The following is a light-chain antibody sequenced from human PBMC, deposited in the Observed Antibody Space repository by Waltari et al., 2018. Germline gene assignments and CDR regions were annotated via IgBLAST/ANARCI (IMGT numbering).Light chain of an antibody. Sequence: QSALPQPASVSGSPGQSLPVSCTGTTSDVGGSNYVSWYQQHPGKAPKLIIYDVSTRPSGVSNRFSGSKSGNTASLTISGLQAEDEADYYCSSYTSSSTWVFGGGTKLTVL. CDR3: SSYTSSSTWV. CDR2: DVS. V-gene: IGLV2-14*01. CDR1: TSDVGGSNY. J-gene: IGLJ3*02.